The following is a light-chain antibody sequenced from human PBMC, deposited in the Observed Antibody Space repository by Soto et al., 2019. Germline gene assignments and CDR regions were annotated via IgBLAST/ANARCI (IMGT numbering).Light chain of an antibody. V-gene: IGKV3-20*01. CDR1: QNVGASY. Sequence: EIVLTQSPGTLSSSPGERAALSCRASQNVGASYIAWYQQMPGQAPRLLIYGASRRATGIADRFSGSGSGTDFTLTITRLEPEDFAVYYCRNYGGPPYIFGQGTKLEI. CDR2: GAS. CDR3: RNYGGPPYI. J-gene: IGKJ2*01.